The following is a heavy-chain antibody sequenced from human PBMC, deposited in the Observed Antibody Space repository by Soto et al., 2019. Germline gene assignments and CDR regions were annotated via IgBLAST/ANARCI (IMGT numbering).Heavy chain of an antibody. Sequence: GGSLRLSCAASGFTFSSYSMNWVRQAPGKGLEWVSYISSSSSTIYYADSVKGRFTISRDNAKNSLYLQMNSLRDEDTAVYYCARDGLPPYCSGGSCYYYYGMDVWGQGTTVTVSS. CDR3: ARDGLPPYCSGGSCYYYYGMDV. J-gene: IGHJ6*02. V-gene: IGHV3-48*02. D-gene: IGHD2-15*01. CDR2: ISSSSSTI. CDR1: GFTFSSYS.